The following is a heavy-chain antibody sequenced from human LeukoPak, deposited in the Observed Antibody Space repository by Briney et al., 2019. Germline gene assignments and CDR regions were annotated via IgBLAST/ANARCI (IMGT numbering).Heavy chain of an antibody. CDR1: GGSLSSYY. J-gene: IGHJ4*02. CDR2: IYYSGST. D-gene: IGHD3-22*01. V-gene: IGHV4-59*01. CDR3: ARGRDYYDSSGYYYDETIVDY. Sequence: SETLSLTCTVSGGSLSSYYWSWIRQPPGKGLEGIRYIYYSGSTNYNPSLKSRVTISVQTSKNQFSLKLSSVTAADTAVYYCARGRDYYDSSGYYYDETIVDYWGQGTLVTVSS.